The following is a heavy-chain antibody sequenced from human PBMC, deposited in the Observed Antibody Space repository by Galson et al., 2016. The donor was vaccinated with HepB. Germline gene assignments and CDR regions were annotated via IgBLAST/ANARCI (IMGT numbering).Heavy chain of an antibody. D-gene: IGHD6-6*01. CDR3: ARDFPYSSSSPYYGMDV. V-gene: IGHV3-30*04. J-gene: IGHJ6*02. CDR2: ISYDGNNK. CDR1: GFTFSSYA. Sequence: SLRLSCAASGFTFSSYAMHWVRQAPGKGLEWVAVISYDGNNKFYADSVKSRFTISRDNSRNTLYLQMNSLRPEDTAVYYCARDFPYSSSSPYYGMDVWGQGTTFTVSS.